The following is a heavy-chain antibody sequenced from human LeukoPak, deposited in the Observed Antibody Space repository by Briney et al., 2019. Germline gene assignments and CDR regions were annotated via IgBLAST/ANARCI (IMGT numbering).Heavy chain of an antibody. CDR2: IKSKTDGGTT. D-gene: IGHD1-26*01. J-gene: IGHJ4*02. CDR3: TTSGSYFDY. Sequence: GGSLRLSCAASGFTVSSNYMSWVRQAPGKGLEWVGRIKSKTDGGTTDYAAPVKDRFTISRDDSKNTLYLQMNSLKTEDTAVYYCTTSGSYFDYWGQGTLVTVSS. CDR1: GFTVSSNY. V-gene: IGHV3-15*01.